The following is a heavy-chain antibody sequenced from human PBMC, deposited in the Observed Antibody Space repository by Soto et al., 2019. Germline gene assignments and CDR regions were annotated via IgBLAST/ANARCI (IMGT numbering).Heavy chain of an antibody. D-gene: IGHD3-10*01. CDR2: IIPIFGTA. J-gene: IGHJ6*02. CDR1: GYTFTSYY. CDR3: ARDTTGFGSGSYYLISYYGMDV. Sequence: SVKVSCKASGYTFTSYYMHWVRQAPGQGLEWMGGIIPIFGTANYAQKFQGRVTITADESTSTAYMELSSLRSEDTAVYYCARDTTGFGSGSYYLISYYGMDVWGQGTTVTVSS. V-gene: IGHV1-69*13.